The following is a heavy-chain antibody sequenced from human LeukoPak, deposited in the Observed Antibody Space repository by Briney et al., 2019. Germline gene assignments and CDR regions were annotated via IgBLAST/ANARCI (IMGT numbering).Heavy chain of an antibody. Sequence: ASVKVSCKASGYTFTSYAMNWVRQAPGQGLEWMGWINTNTGNPTYAQGFTGRFVFSLDTSVSTAYLQISSLKAEDTDVYYCARGRRVIALPAYYYYYYMDVWGKGTTVTVSS. V-gene: IGHV7-4-1*02. CDR3: ARGRRVIALPAYYYYYYMDV. CDR1: GYTFTSYA. D-gene: IGHD3-10*01. CDR2: INTNTGNP. J-gene: IGHJ6*03.